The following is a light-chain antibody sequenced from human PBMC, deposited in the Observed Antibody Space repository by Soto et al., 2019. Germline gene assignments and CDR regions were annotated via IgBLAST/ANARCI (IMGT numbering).Light chain of an antibody. CDR2: EVS. V-gene: IGLV2-8*01. Sequence: QSALTQPPSASGSPGQSVTISCTGSSSDVGGYDYVSWYQLHTGKAPKLMIYEVSKRPSGVPDRFAGSKSGNTASLTVSGLQAEDEADYYCSSYAGYNKYVFGTGTKSPS. CDR1: SSDVGGYDY. J-gene: IGLJ1*01. CDR3: SSYAGYNKYV.